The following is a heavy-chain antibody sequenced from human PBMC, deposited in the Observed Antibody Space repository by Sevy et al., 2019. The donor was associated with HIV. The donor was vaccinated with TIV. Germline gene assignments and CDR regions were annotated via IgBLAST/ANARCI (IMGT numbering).Heavy chain of an antibody. D-gene: IGHD3-16*02. V-gene: IGHV3-53*01. J-gene: IGHJ4*02. CDR1: GFTVSSNY. CDR2: IYSGGST. CDR3: ASIVEMASSLADY. Sequence: GGSLRLSCAASGFTVSSNYMSWVRQAPGKVLEWVSVIYSGGSTYYGDSVKGRFTISRENSKNTLYLQMNILRAEDTAVYYCASIVEMASSLADYWGQGTLVTVSS.